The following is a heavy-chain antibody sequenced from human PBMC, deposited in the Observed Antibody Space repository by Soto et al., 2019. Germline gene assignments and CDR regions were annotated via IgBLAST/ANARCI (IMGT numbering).Heavy chain of an antibody. V-gene: IGHV3-48*02. Sequence: GGSLRLSCAASGFTFSSYSMNWVRQAPGKGLEWVSYISSSSTIYYADSVKGRFTISRDNAKNSLYLQMNSLRDEDTAVYYCARSPFPYPGNFDYWGQGTLVTVSS. CDR2: ISSSSTI. CDR1: GFTFSSYS. J-gene: IGHJ4*02. CDR3: ARSPFPYPGNFDY.